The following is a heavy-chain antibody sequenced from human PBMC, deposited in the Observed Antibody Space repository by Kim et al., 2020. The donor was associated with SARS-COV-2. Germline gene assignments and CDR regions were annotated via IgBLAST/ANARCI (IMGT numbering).Heavy chain of an antibody. Sequence: ASVKVSCKASGYTFTSYAMHWVRQAPGQRLEWMGWINAGNGNTKYSQKFQGRVTITRDTSASTAYMELSSLRSEDTAVYYCARVRGVRGAGEDYYYYYGMDVWGQGTTVTVSS. D-gene: IGHD3-10*01. V-gene: IGHV1-3*01. CDR2: INAGNGNT. J-gene: IGHJ6*02. CDR1: GYTFTSYA. CDR3: ARVRGVRGAGEDYYYYYGMDV.